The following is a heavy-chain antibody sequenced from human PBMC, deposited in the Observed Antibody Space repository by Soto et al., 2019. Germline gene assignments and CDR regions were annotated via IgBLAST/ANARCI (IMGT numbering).Heavy chain of an antibody. Sequence: ASVKVSCTASGYTFTSYGISWVRQAPGKGLEWMGWISAYNGNTNYAQKLQGRVTMTTDTSTSTAYIELRSLRSDDTAVYYCARGRVWVAAQLNAGYYYGMDVWGQGTTVTVSS. CDR1: GYTFTSYG. J-gene: IGHJ6*02. V-gene: IGHV1-18*04. CDR2: ISAYNGNT. D-gene: IGHD6-25*01. CDR3: ARGRVWVAAQLNAGYYYGMDV.